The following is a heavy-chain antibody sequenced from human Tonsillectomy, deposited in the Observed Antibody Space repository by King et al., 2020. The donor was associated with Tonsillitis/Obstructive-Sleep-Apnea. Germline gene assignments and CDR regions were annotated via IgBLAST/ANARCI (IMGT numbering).Heavy chain of an antibody. CDR2: INPNSGGT. CDR1: GYTFSDYY. J-gene: IGHJ4*02. D-gene: IGHD4-23*01. V-gene: IGHV1-2*02. CDR3: RATVVSGVPN. Sequence: VQLVESGAEMKKPGASVKVSCTASGYTFSDYYLHWVRQAPGQGLEWMGWINPNSGGTNYAQKFQGRVTMTRDTSITTAYMGLSRLRSDDTAVYYCRATVVSGVPNWGQGTLVTVSS.